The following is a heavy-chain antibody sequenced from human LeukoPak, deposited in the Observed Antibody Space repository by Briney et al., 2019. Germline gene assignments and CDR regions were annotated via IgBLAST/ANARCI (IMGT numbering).Heavy chain of an antibody. D-gene: IGHD2-2*02. CDR3: ARTLGYCSSTSCYIWYFDL. V-gene: IGHV4-31*03. CDR1: GGSISSGGYY. J-gene: IGHJ2*01. CDR2: IYYSGST. Sequence: SETLSLTCTVSGGSISSGGYYWSWIRQHPGKGLEWIGYIYYSGSTYYNPSLKSRVTISVDTSKNQFSLKLSSVTVADTAVYYCARTLGYCSSTSCYIWYFDLWGRGTLVTVSS.